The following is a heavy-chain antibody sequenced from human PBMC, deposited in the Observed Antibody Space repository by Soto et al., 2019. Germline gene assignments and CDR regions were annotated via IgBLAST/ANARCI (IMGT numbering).Heavy chain of an antibody. CDR3: AGVRLGLVVVLAASGMDV. Sequence: EVQLVESGGGLVQPGGSLRLSCAASGFTFSSYWMSWVRQAPGKGLEWVANIKQDGSEKYYVDSVKGRFTISRDNAKNSLYLQMDGLSAEDTAVYYCAGVRLGLVVVLAASGMDVWGQGTTVTVSS. CDR2: IKQDGSEK. V-gene: IGHV3-7*05. J-gene: IGHJ6*02. CDR1: GFTFSSYW. D-gene: IGHD2-15*01.